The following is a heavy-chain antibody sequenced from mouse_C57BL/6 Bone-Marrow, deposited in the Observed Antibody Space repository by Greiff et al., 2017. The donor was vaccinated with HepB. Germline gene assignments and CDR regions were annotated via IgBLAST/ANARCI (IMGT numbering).Heavy chain of an antibody. CDR1: GFIIKDDY. D-gene: IGHD1-1*01. V-gene: IGHV14-4*01. CDR3: TTHYGSSYLFAY. J-gene: IGHJ3*01. CDR2: IDPENGDT. Sequence: VQLQQSGAELVRPGASVKLSCTASGFIIKDDYMHWVKQRPEQGLEWIGWIDPENGDTEYASKFQGKATITADTSSNTAYLQLSSLTSEDTAVYYCTTHYGSSYLFAYWGQGTLVTVSA.